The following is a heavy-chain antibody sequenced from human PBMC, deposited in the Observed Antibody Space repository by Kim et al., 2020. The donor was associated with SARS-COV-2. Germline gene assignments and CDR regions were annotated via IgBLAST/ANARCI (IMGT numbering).Heavy chain of an antibody. D-gene: IGHD3-22*01. J-gene: IGHJ4*02. V-gene: IGHV4-39*01. CDR3: ARHNTLSGCFDY. CDR1: GDSVSSGSHY. Sequence: SETLSLTCSVSGDSVSSGSHYWGWIRQPPGKGLEWIGSMYYFGDTHYNPSLKSRVTISVDTSKNQVSLRLNSVTDADTALYYCARHNTLSGCFDYWGLGT. CDR2: MYYFGDT.